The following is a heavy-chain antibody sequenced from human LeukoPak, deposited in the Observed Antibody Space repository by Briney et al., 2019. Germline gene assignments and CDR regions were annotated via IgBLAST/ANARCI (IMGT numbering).Heavy chain of an antibody. J-gene: IGHJ4*02. D-gene: IGHD6-13*01. CDR3: ARSGRVAAAGTLDY. CDR2: ISAYNGNT. CDR1: GYTFTSYG. Sequence: GASVKVSCKASGYTFTSYGISWVRQAPGQGPEWMGWISAYNGNTNYAQKLQGRVTMTTDTSTSTAYMELRSLRSDDTAVYYCARSGRVAAAGTLDYWGQGTLVTVSS. V-gene: IGHV1-18*04.